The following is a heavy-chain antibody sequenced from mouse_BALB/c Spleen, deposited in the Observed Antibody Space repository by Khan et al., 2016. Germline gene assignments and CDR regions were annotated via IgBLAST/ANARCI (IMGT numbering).Heavy chain of an antibody. CDR2: IHYSGST. D-gene: IGHD1-1*01. CDR3: ARYYYGGAAWFAY. V-gene: IGHV3-1*02. CDR1: GFSITSDYS. J-gene: IGHJ3*01. Sequence: EVQLQESGPDLVKPSQSLSLTCTVTGFSITSDYSWYWIRQFPGNKLEWMGYIHYSGSTNYNPSLKSRISITRDTSKNQFFLQLNSVTTEDTATFYCARYYYGGAAWFAYWGQGTLVTVSA.